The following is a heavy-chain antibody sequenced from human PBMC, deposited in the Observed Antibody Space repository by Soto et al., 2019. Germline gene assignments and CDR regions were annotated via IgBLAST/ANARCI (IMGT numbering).Heavy chain of an antibody. CDR2: IMPIFGRA. CDR3: ASWLKEAGIGGNYYSGMDV. V-gene: IGHV1-69*13. Sequence: SGKVSCKAAGGTFSNYAFSWVRQAPGQGLEWLGGIMPIFGRADSAQKFRGRVTITADESTSTAHMELSSLRSEATAVYYCASWLKEAGIGGNYYSGMDVWGQGTTVTVSS. CDR1: GGTFSNYA. D-gene: IGHD6-19*01. J-gene: IGHJ6*02.